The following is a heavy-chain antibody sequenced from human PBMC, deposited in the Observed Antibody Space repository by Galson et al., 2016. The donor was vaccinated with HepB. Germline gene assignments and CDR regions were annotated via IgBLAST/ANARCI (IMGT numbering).Heavy chain of an antibody. V-gene: IGHV3-48*03. D-gene: IGHD3-10*01. CDR2: ISSSGTAI. J-gene: IGHJ6*02. CDR3: ARVGRMVRTFYYYYAMDV. Sequence: SLRLSCAASGFNLSSYEMNWVRQAPGKGLEWVSYISSSGTAIFSADSVKGRFTIFRDNAKNSLNLQMSSLRAEDTAVYYCARVGRMVRTFYYYYAMDVWGQGTTVTVSS. CDR1: GFNLSSYE.